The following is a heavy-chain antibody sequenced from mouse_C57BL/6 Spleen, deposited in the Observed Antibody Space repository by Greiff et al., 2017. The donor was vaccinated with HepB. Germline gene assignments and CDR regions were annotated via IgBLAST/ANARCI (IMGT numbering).Heavy chain of an antibody. J-gene: IGHJ1*03. CDR2: IDPSDSYT. Sequence: QVQLQQPGAELVMPGASVKLSCKASGYTFTSYWMHWVKQRPGQGLEWIGEIDPSDSYTNYNQKFKGKSTLTVDKSSSTAYMQLSSLTSEDSAVYYCARYYCGSSMDWYFDVWGTGTTVTVSS. CDR1: GYTFTSYW. D-gene: IGHD1-1*01. CDR3: ARYYCGSSMDWYFDV. V-gene: IGHV1-69*01.